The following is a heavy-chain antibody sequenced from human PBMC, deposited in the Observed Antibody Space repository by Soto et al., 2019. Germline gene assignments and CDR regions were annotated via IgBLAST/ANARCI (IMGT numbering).Heavy chain of an antibody. Sequence: ASVKVSCKASGYTFTTSAIHWVRQAPGQSLEWMGCINGGNGDTKYSRKFQDRVTFTRDAAASTAYMDLSSLRSEDTALYFCGSERHRGEFDPWGQGTLVTVSS. V-gene: IGHV1-3*01. CDR2: INGGNGDT. CDR3: GSERHRGEFDP. D-gene: IGHD7-27*01. CDR1: GYTFTTSA. J-gene: IGHJ5*02.